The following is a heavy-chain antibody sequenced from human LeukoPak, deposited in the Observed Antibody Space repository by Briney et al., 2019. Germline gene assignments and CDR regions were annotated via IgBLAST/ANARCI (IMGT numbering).Heavy chain of an antibody. CDR2: IYYSGDP. CDR3: ARAGYCSGTSCSMYYFDY. Sequence: SETLSLTCTVSGGSISSGGYYWSWIRQPPGKGLEWIGYIYYSGDPNYSPSLKSRVTISVHTSKNQFSLNLTSVTAADTAVYYCARAGYCSGTSCSMYYFDYWGQGTLVSVSS. V-gene: IGHV4-61*08. J-gene: IGHJ4*02. CDR1: GGSISSGGYY. D-gene: IGHD2-2*03.